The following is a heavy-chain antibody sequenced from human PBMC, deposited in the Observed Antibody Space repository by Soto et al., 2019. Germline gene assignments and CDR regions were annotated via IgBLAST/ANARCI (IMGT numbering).Heavy chain of an antibody. V-gene: IGHV3-21*01. D-gene: IGHD6-19*01. CDR3: ARDLDSSGWYGPENWFDP. J-gene: IGHJ5*02. Sequence: EVQLVESGGGLVKPGGSLRLSCAASGFTFSSYSMNWVRQAPGKGLEWVSSISSSSSYIYYADSVKGRFTISRDNAKNSLYLQMNSLRAEDTAVYYCARDLDSSGWYGPENWFDPWGQGTLVTVSS. CDR1: GFTFSSYS. CDR2: ISSSSSYI.